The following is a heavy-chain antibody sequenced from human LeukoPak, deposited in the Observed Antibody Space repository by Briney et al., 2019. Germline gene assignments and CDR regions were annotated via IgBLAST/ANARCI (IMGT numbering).Heavy chain of an antibody. V-gene: IGHV1-69*06. D-gene: IGHD2/OR15-2a*01. J-gene: IGHJ2*01. CDR3: ATVIRWYFDL. CDR1: GGTFSSYA. CDR2: IIPIFGTA. Sequence: SVKVSCKASGGTFSSYAISWVRQAPGQGLEWMGGIIPIFGTANYAQKFQGRVTMTEDTSTDTAYMELSSLRSEDTAVYYCATVIRWYFDLWGRGTLVTVSS.